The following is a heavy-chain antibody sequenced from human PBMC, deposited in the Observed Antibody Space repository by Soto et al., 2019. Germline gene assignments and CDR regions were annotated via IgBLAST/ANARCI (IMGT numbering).Heavy chain of an antibody. J-gene: IGHJ3*02. Sequence: EVQLLESGGGLVQPGGSLRLSCAASGFTFSSYAMSWVRQAPGKGLEWVSAISGSGGSTYYADSVKGRFTISRDNSKNKQYLQMNSLRAEDTAVYYCAKDKAKFSSGYYGDAFDIWGQGTIVTVSS. D-gene: IGHD3-22*01. CDR3: AKDKAKFSSGYYGDAFDI. CDR1: GFTFSSYA. V-gene: IGHV3-23*01. CDR2: ISGSGGST.